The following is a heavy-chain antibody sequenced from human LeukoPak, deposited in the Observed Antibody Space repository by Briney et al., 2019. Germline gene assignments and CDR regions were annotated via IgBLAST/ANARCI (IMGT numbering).Heavy chain of an antibody. CDR2: IWYDGSNK. CDR1: GFTFSSYG. Sequence: PGRSLRLSCAASGFTFSSYGMHWVRQAPGKGLEWVAVIWYDGSNKYYADSVKGRFTISRDNSKNTLYLQMNSLRAENTAVYYCARDSYGMDVWGQGTTVTVSS. J-gene: IGHJ6*02. V-gene: IGHV3-33*01. CDR3: ARDSYGMDV.